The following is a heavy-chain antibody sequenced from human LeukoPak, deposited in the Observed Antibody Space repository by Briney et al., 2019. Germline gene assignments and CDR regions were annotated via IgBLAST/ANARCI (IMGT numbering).Heavy chain of an antibody. CDR3: ARVAKTGYSSSSDYFDY. CDR1: GYSFTTYW. V-gene: IGHV5-51*01. J-gene: IGHJ4*02. Sequence: GESLKISCKGSGYSFTTYWIGWVRQMPGKGLEWMGIIYPGDPDTRYSPSFQGQVTISADKSISTAYLQWSSLKASDTAMYYCARVAKTGYSSSSDYFDYWGQGTLVTVSS. CDR2: IYPGDPDT. D-gene: IGHD6-6*01.